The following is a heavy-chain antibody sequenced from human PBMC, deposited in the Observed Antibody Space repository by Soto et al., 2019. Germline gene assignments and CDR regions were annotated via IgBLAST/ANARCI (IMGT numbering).Heavy chain of an antibody. J-gene: IGHJ6*02. Sequence: SETLSLTCAVYGGSFSGYYWGWIRQPPGKGLEWIGYIYYSGSTYYNPSLKSRVTISVDTSKNQFSLKLSSVTAADTAVYYCARSYYDFWSGYYTRGDYYYGMDVWGQGTTVTVSS. CDR3: ARSYYDFWSGYYTRGDYYYGMDV. D-gene: IGHD3-3*01. CDR2: IYYSGST. CDR1: GGSFSGYY. V-gene: IGHV4-34*09.